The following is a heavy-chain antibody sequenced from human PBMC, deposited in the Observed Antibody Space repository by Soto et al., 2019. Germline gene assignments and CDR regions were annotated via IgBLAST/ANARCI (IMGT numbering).Heavy chain of an antibody. CDR3: ASALVITGTTYGMDV. V-gene: IGHV5-51*01. CDR1: GYSFTSYW. J-gene: IGHJ6*02. D-gene: IGHD1-7*01. Sequence: GESLKISCKGSGYSFTSYWIGWVRQMPGKGLEWMGIIYPGDSDTRYSPSFQGQVTISADKSISTAYLQWSSLKASDTAMYYCASALVITGTTYGMDVWGRGTTVTVSS. CDR2: IYPGDSDT.